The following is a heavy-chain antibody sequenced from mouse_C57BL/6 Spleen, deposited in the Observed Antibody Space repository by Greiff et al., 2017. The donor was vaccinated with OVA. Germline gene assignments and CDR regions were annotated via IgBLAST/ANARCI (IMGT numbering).Heavy chain of an antibody. CDR1: GYTFTSYW. V-gene: IGHV1-55*01. J-gene: IGHJ3*01. Sequence: QVQLQQSGAELVKPGASVKMSCKASGYTFTSYWITWVKQRPGQGLEWIGDIYPGSGSTNYNEKFKSKATLTVDTSSSTAYMQLSSLTSEDSAVYYCAGPYYYGSSYWFAYWGQGTLVTVSA. CDR2: IYPGSGST. D-gene: IGHD1-1*01. CDR3: AGPYYYGSSYWFAY.